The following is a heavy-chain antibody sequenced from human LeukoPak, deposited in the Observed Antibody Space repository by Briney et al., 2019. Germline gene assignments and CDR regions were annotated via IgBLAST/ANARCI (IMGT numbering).Heavy chain of an antibody. D-gene: IGHD3-10*01. CDR3: AKDYGSGEIIDY. CDR2: ISGSGGST. J-gene: IGHJ4*02. CDR1: GFTFSSYA. Sequence: PGGSLRLSCAASGFTFSSYAMSWVRQAPGKGLELVSAISGSGGSTYYSDSVKGRFTISRDNSTNTLYLQMNSLRAEDTAVYYCAKDYGSGEIIDYWGQGTLVTVSS. V-gene: IGHV3-23*01.